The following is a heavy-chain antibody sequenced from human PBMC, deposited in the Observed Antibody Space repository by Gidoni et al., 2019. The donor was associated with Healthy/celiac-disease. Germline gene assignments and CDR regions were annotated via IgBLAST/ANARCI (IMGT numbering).Heavy chain of an antibody. CDR1: GSSVSNNSAP. D-gene: IGHD6-19*01. Sequence: QVHLPQSGPGLVNPSQTLSLTSAISGSSVSNNSAPWNWIRQSPSRGLEWLGRTYYRSKWYNDYAVSVKSRININPDTSKNQFSLQLNSVTPEDTDVYYCARETMTRGAVDGNFDYWGQGTLVTVSS. CDR3: ARETMTRGAVDGNFDY. V-gene: IGHV6-1*01. CDR2: TYYRSKWYN. J-gene: IGHJ4*02.